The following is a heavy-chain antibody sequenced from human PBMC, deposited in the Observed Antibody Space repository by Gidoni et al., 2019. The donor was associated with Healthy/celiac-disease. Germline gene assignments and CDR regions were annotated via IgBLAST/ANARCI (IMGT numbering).Heavy chain of an antibody. V-gene: IGHV3-23*01. D-gene: IGHD2-2*01. J-gene: IGHJ4*02. CDR2: ISGSGGST. CDR3: AKGRTGYCSSTSCYEFDY. CDR1: GFTFSRYA. Sequence: EVQLLESGGGLVQHGGSLRLSCAASGFTFSRYAMSWVRQAPGKGLEWVAAISGSGGSTYYADSVKGRFTISRDNSKNTLYLQMNSLRAEDTAVYYCAKGRTGYCSSTSCYEFDYWGQGTLVTVSS.